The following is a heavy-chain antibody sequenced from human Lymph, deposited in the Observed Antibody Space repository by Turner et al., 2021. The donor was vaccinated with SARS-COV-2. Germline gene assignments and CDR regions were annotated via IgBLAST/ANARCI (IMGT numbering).Heavy chain of an antibody. J-gene: IGHJ4*02. Sequence: EVQLLESGGGLVQPGGSLRLSCAASGFTFRSYAMSWVRQAPGKGLEWVSVISGSGGSTNYADSVKGRFSISRDNSKNMLYLQMNSLRAEDTAVYYCAKNEMAMIVLVITLFDYWGQGTLVTVSS. CDR2: ISGSGGST. V-gene: IGHV3-23*01. CDR1: GFTFRSYA. D-gene: IGHD3-22*01. CDR3: AKNEMAMIVLVITLFDY.